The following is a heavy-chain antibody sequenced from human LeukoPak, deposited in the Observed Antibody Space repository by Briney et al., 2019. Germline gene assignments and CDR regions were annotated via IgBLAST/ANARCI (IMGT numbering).Heavy chain of an antibody. J-gene: IGHJ2*01. D-gene: IGHD6-13*01. CDR1: GGSISSGGYS. CDR2: IYHSGNT. Sequence: PSETLSLTCAVSGGSISSGGYSWSWIRQPPGKGLEWIGYIYHSGNTYYNPSLKSRVTISVDRSKNQFSLKLSSVTVADTAVYYCARGRKGGYSSSWLYWYFDLWGRGTLVTVSS. CDR3: ARGRKGGYSSSWLYWYFDL. V-gene: IGHV4-30-2*01.